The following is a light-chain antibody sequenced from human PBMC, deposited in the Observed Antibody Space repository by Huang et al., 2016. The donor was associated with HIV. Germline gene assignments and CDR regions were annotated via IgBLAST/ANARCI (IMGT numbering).Light chain of an antibody. CDR2: AAS. CDR1: QGIESW. CDR3: LQTNSFPYT. Sequence: DIQMTQSPSSVTASVGGRVTITCRASQGIESWLAWYQQRPGKAPKVLIYAASSLQGGVPSRFSGSGSGTDFSLTINTLQPEDFATYYCLQTNSFPYTFGQGTNLEI. V-gene: IGKV1D-12*01. J-gene: IGKJ2*01.